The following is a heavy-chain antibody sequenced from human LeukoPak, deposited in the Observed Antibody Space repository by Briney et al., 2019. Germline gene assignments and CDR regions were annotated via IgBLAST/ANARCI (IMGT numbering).Heavy chain of an antibody. D-gene: IGHD1-26*01. Sequence: SVKVSCKASGGTFSSHAISWVRQAPGQGLEWMGGIIPIFGTANYAQKFQGRVTITADESTSTAYMELSSLRSEDTAVYYCARGGIVGANGAFDIWGQGTMVTVSS. CDR3: ARGGIVGANGAFDI. CDR2: IIPIFGTA. CDR1: GGTFSSHA. V-gene: IGHV1-69*13. J-gene: IGHJ3*02.